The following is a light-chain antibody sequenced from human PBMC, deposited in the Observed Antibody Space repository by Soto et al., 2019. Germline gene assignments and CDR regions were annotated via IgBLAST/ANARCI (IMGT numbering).Light chain of an antibody. Sequence: EVMLTQSPGTLSLSAGESATLSCSASQSVSSNYLAWYQQKSGQAPRLLIYGASNRATGIPDRFSGSGSGTDFTLTIRRLEPEDFAVYYCQQYDTSPRTFGQGTKVEFK. CDR1: QSVSSNY. CDR2: GAS. CDR3: QQYDTSPRT. J-gene: IGKJ1*01. V-gene: IGKV3-20*01.